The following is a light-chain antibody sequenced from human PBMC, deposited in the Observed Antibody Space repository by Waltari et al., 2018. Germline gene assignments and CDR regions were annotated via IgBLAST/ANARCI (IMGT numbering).Light chain of an antibody. CDR3: QQFDTFPLT. Sequence: DIQMTQSPSSVSASVGDRVTLTCRASQAIISWLAWYQQKPGKAPKLLIYAACSLQSGVPSRFSGSGFGTDFTLTISSLQPEDFATYFCQQFDTFPLTFGQGTRLEIK. J-gene: IGKJ5*01. CDR1: QAIISW. V-gene: IGKV1-12*01. CDR2: AAC.